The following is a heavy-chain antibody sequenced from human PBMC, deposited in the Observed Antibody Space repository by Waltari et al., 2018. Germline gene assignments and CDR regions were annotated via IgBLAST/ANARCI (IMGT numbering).Heavy chain of an antibody. Sequence: QVQLVQSVAEVKKPGSSVKVSCKASGGTFSSYAISWVRQAPGQGLEWMGGIIPSLGIANYAQKFQGRVTITADESTSTAYMELSSLRSEDTAVYYCARDAPGEEASSSWYFDYWGQGTLVTVSS. CDR3: ARDAPGEEASSSWYFDY. CDR1: GGTFSSYA. J-gene: IGHJ4*02. CDR2: IIPSLGIA. V-gene: IGHV1-69*04. D-gene: IGHD6-13*01.